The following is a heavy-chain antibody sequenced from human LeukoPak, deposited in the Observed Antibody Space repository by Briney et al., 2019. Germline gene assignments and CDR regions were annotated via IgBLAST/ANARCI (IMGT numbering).Heavy chain of an antibody. CDR2: INPNSGGT. CDR1: GYTFTGQY. D-gene: IGHD4-11*01. J-gene: IGHJ5*02. Sequence: GASVKVSCKASGYTFTGQYIHWVRQALGQGLEWMGWINPNSGGTNYAQKFQGRVTMTRDTSITTTYMELSRLRSDDTAVYYCARVVTTTWNSYTGWFDPWGQGTLVTVSS. CDR3: ARVVTTTWNSYTGWFDP. V-gene: IGHV1-2*02.